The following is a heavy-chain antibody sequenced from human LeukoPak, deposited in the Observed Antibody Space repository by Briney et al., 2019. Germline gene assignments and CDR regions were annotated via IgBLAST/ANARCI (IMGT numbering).Heavy chain of an antibody. Sequence: GRSLRLSCVVSGFNSEDHAMHWVRQAPGKGLEWVSGIYWSSSGTGYADSVKGRFTVSRDNAKNSLYLQMNSLRAEDTALYYCAKDIGAAADYFDYWGQGTLVTVSS. CDR1: GFNSEDHA. D-gene: IGHD6-13*01. CDR2: IYWSSSGT. V-gene: IGHV3-9*02. CDR3: AKDIGAAADYFDY. J-gene: IGHJ4*02.